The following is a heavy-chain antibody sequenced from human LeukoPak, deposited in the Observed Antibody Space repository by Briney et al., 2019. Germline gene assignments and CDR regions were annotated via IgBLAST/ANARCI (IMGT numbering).Heavy chain of an antibody. CDR2: MNPNSGNT. J-gene: IGHJ4*02. V-gene: IGHV1-8*01. D-gene: IGHD2-15*01. CDR3: ARGPGYCSGGSCYSGDY. CDR1: GYTFTSYD. Sequence: ASVKVSCKASGYTFTSYDINWVRQATGQGLEWMGWMNPNSGNTGHAQKFQGRVTMTRNTSISTAYMELSSLRSEDTAVYYCARGPGYCSGGSCYSGDYWGQGTLVTVSS.